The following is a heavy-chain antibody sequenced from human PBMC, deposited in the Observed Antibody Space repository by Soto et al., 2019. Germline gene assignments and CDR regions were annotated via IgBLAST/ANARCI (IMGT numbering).Heavy chain of an antibody. Sequence: SETLSLTCAVSGGSTSSGGYSWSWIRQPPGKGLEWIGYIYHSGSTYYNPSLKSRVTISVDRSKNQFSLKLSSVTAADTAVYYCASAGGLGAVAADYWGQGTLVTVSS. V-gene: IGHV4-30-2*01. CDR1: GGSTSSGGYS. D-gene: IGHD6-19*01. J-gene: IGHJ4*02. CDR2: IYHSGST. CDR3: ASAGGLGAVAADY.